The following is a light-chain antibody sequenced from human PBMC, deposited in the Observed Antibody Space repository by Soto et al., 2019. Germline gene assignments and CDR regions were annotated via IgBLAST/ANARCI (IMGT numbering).Light chain of an antibody. CDR1: SSDVGGYNY. CDR2: DLT. J-gene: IGLJ1*01. V-gene: IGLV2-14*03. Sequence: QSALTQPASVSGSPGQSITISCTGTSSDVGGYNYVSWYQQHPGKAPKLMIYDLTNRPSGVSNRFSGSKSGNTASLTISGLQAGDEADYYCSSYTSTNPYVFGTGTKLTVL. CDR3: SSYTSTNPYV.